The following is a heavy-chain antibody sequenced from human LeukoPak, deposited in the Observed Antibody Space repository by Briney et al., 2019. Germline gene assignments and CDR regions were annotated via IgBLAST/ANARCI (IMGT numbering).Heavy chain of an antibody. J-gene: IGHJ4*02. V-gene: IGHV1-2*02. CDR2: INPNSGGT. CDR1: GYTFTGYY. Sequence: GASVKVSCKASGYTFTGYYMHWVRQAPGQGLEWMGWINPNSGGTNYAQKFQGRVTMTRDTSISTAYMELSRLRSDDTAVYYCRLIPNSGYYLATFDYWGQGTLVTVSS. CDR3: RLIPNSGYYLATFDY. D-gene: IGHD5-12*01.